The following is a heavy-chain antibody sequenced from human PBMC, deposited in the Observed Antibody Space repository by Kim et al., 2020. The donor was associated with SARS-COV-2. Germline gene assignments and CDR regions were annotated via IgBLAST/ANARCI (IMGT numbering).Heavy chain of an antibody. V-gene: IGHV1-46*01. CDR1: GYTFTSYY. CDR2: INPSGGST. D-gene: IGHD3-9*01. CDR3: ARRATSSYDILTGPFHYGGPDYYYGMDV. J-gene: IGHJ6*02. Sequence: ASVKVSCKASGYTFTSYYMHWVRQAPGQGLEWMGIINPSGGSTSYAQKFQGRVTMTRDTSTSTVYMELSSLRSEDTAVYYCARRATSSYDILTGPFHYGGPDYYYGMDVWGQGTTVTVSS.